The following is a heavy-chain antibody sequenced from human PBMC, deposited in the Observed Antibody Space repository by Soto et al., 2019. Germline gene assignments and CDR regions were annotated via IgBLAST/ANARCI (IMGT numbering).Heavy chain of an antibody. D-gene: IGHD1-26*01. CDR2: LSYDADDK. V-gene: IGHV3-30*04. J-gene: IGHJ4*02. CDR1: GFTFSNYA. CDR3: ARDRSLGDDGYFDY. Sequence: QVQLVESGGGVVQPGRSLRLSCTASGFTFSNYAMHWVRQAPGKGLEWVAILSYDADDKYYVESVKGRFTISRDKSKNTLYLQMSSLRPDDTAVYDCARDRSLGDDGYFDYWGQGTLVTVSS.